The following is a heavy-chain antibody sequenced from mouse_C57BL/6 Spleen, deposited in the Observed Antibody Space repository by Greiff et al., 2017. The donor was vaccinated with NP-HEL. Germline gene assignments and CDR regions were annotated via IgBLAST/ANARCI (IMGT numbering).Heavy chain of an antibody. J-gene: IGHJ4*01. CDR2: IDPSDSYT. CDR1: GYTFTSYW. CDR3: ARYYGSSSYAMDY. V-gene: IGHV1-50*01. Sequence: QVQLQQPGAELVKPGASVKLSCKASGYTFTSYWMQWVKQRPGQGLEWIGEIDPSDSYTNYNQKFKGKATLTVDTSSSTAYMQLSSLTSEDSAVYYWARYYGSSSYAMDYWGQGTSVTVSS. D-gene: IGHD1-1*01.